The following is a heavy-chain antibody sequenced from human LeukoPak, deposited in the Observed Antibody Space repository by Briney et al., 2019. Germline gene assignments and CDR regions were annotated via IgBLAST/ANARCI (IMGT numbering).Heavy chain of an antibody. CDR3: ARSLTAMAYNYFDY. J-gene: IGHJ4*02. CDR1: GGSISSYY. V-gene: IGHV4-59*01. Sequence: SETLSLTCTVSGGSISSYYWSWIRQPPGKGLEWIGYIYYSGSTNYNPSLKSRVTISVDTSKNQFSLKLSSVTAADTAVYYCARSLTAMAYNYFDYWGQGTLVTVSS. D-gene: IGHD5-18*01. CDR2: IYYSGST.